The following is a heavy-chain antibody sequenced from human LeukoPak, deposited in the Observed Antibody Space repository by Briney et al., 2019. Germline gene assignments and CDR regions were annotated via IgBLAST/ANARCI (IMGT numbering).Heavy chain of an antibody. J-gene: IGHJ4*02. D-gene: IGHD4-17*01. CDR3: AKGSTSTVTPTDY. Sequence: GGSLRLSCAASGFTFSSYAMSWVRQAPGKGLEWVSAISGSGGSTYYADSVKGRFTISRDNSKNTLYLQMNSLKAEDTAVYYCAKGSTSTVTPTDYWGQGTLVTVSS. V-gene: IGHV3-23*01. CDR2: ISGSGGST. CDR1: GFTFSSYA.